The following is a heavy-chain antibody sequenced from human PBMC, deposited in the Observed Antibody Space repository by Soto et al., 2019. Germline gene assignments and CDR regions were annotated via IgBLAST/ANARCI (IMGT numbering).Heavy chain of an antibody. D-gene: IGHD1-26*01. CDR2: ISSSSSYI. CDR3: AISDLLRWSPGGMDV. V-gene: IGHV3-21*01. Sequence: PGGSLRLSCAASGFTLSSYSMNWVRQAPGKGLEWVSSISSSSSYIYYADSVKGRFTISRDNAKNSLYLQMNSLRAEDTAVYYCAISDLLRWSPGGMDVWGQGTTVTGSS. CDR1: GFTLSSYS. J-gene: IGHJ6*02.